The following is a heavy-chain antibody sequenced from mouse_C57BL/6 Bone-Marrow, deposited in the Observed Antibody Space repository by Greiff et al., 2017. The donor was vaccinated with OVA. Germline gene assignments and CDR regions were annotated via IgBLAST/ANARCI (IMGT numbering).Heavy chain of an antibody. Sequence: EVQLQQSGPGLVKPSQSLSLTCSVTGYSITSGYYWNWIRQFPGNKLEWMGYISYDGSKNYNPSLKNRITITRDTSTYQFFLKLNSVTTEDTATYYCAIAYWYFDVWGTGTTVTVSS. CDR2: ISYDGSK. CDR3: AIAYWYFDV. V-gene: IGHV3-6*01. CDR1: GYSITSGYY. J-gene: IGHJ1*03.